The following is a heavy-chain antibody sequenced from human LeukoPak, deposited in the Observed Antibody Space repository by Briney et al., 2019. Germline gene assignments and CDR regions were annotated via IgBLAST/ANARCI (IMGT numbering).Heavy chain of an antibody. V-gene: IGHV3-20*04. J-gene: IGHJ4*02. D-gene: IGHD6-13*01. Sequence: GGSLRLSCAASGFTFSSYWMHWVRQAPGKGLEWVSGINWNGGSTGYADSVKGRFTISRDNAKNSLYLQMNSLRAEDTALYYCARVGIAAAGDSNFDYWGQGTLVTVSS. CDR1: GFTFSSYW. CDR2: INWNGGST. CDR3: ARVGIAAAGDSNFDY.